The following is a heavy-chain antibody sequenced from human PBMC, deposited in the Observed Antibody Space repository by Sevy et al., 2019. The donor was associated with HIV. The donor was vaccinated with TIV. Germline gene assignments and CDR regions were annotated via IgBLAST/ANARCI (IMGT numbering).Heavy chain of an antibody. CDR2: ISYDGSNK. J-gene: IGHJ3*02. V-gene: IGHV3-30-3*01. CDR1: GFTFSSYA. Sequence: GGSLRLSCAASGFTFSSYAMHWVRQAPGKGLEWVAVISYDGSNKYYADSVKGRFTISRDNSKNTLYLQMNSLRAEDTAVYYGARGAGGAFDIWGQGTMVTVSS. CDR3: ARGAGGAFDI.